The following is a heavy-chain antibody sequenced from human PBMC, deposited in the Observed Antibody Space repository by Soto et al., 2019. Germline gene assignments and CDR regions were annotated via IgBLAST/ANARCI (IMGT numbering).Heavy chain of an antibody. D-gene: IGHD3-9*01. V-gene: IGHV3-30*18. CDR1: GFTFSSYG. CDR2: ISYDGSNK. J-gene: IGHJ4*02. CDR3: AKARNYDILTGYDY. Sequence: PGGSLRLSCAASGFTFSSYGMHWVRQAPGKGLEWVAVISYDGSNKYYADSVKGRFTISRDNSKNTLYLQMNSLRAEDTAVYYCAKARNYDILTGYDYWGQGTLVTVSS.